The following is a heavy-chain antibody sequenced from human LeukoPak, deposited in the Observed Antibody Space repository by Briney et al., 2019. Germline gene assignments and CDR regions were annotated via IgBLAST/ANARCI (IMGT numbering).Heavy chain of an antibody. CDR3: AKGGYDYIEVAYFDF. V-gene: IGHV3-23*01. D-gene: IGHD5-12*01. CDR2: IIASSGAT. J-gene: IGHJ4*02. Sequence: GGSLRLSCAASGFSFNSYAMSWVRQAPGKGLEWVSIIIASSGATFYADSVKGRFTISRDTSKNTLYLQLNSLRLEDTAVYYRAKGGYDYIEVAYFDFWGQGTLVTVSS. CDR1: GFSFNSYA.